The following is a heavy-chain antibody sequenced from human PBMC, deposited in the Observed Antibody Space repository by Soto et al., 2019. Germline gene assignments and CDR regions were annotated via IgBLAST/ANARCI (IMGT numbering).Heavy chain of an antibody. Sequence: SETLSLTCTVSGGSIIGSGFHWAWIRQPPGKGLEWIGSIYYSGTANYSPSLKSRLAIDVDTSKNQFSLRLSSVTAADTAVYYCATRSGDYVGWIDPWGQGTRVTVSS. CDR3: ATRSGDYVGWIDP. CDR2: IYYSGTA. J-gene: IGHJ5*02. V-gene: IGHV4-39*01. D-gene: IGHD4-17*01. CDR1: GGSIIGSGFH.